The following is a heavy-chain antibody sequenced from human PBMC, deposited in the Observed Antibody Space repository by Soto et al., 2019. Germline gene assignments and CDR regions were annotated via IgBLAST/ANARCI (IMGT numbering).Heavy chain of an antibody. Sequence: QITLKESGPTLVKPTQTLTLTCTLSGFSISTSGVGVGWIRQPPGKALEWLALIYWDDDKRYSPSLKSRLTITKYTSKKQVVRTMTKIDPVDTATYYCAHSSVTIFGVDAYDIWGQGTLVTVS. CDR3: AHSSVTIFGVDAYDI. CDR2: IYWDDDK. V-gene: IGHV2-5*02. J-gene: IGHJ3*02. CDR1: GFSISTSGVG. D-gene: IGHD3-3*01.